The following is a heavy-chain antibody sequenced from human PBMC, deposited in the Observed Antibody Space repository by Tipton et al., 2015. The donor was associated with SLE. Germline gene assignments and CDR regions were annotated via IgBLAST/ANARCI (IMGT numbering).Heavy chain of an antibody. CDR2: IYYSGSA. CDR1: GGSISSNNFF. V-gene: IGHV4-31*03. J-gene: IGHJ3*02. CDR3: AREVITITDSDAFDI. D-gene: IGHD2-21*01. Sequence: TLSLTCKVSGGSISSNNFFWSWLRQHPGKGLEWIGYIYYSGSAFYNPSLKSRVTMSVDTSKNQFFMRLSSATAADTAVYYCAREVITITDSDAFDIWGQGTMVTVSS.